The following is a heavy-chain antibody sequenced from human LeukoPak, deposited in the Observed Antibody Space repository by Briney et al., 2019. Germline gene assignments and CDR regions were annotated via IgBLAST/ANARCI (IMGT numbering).Heavy chain of an antibody. CDR3: AKDIGGGSYFDY. CDR1: GFTFDDYG. J-gene: IGHJ4*02. D-gene: IGHD1-26*01. Sequence: PGGSLRFSCAASGFTFDDYGMHWVCQAPGKGLEWVSLISWDGGSPFYADSVKGRFTISRDNSKNSLYLQMNSLRAEDTALYYCAKDIGGGSYFDYWGQGTLVTVSS. V-gene: IGHV3-43D*03. CDR2: ISWDGGSP.